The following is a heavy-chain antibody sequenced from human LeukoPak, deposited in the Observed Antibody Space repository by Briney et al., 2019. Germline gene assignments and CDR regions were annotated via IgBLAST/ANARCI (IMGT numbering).Heavy chain of an antibody. CDR2: ISGSGGST. Sequence: PGGSLRLSCAASGFTFSSYAMSWVRQAPGKGLEWVSAISGSGGSTYYADSVKGRFTISRDNSKNTLYLQMNSLRAEDTAVYYCAKPTKSPQVLRFLEWSTGAFDIWGQGTMVTVSS. J-gene: IGHJ3*02. V-gene: IGHV3-23*01. CDR3: AKPTKSPQVLRFLEWSTGAFDI. CDR1: GFTFSSYA. D-gene: IGHD3-3*01.